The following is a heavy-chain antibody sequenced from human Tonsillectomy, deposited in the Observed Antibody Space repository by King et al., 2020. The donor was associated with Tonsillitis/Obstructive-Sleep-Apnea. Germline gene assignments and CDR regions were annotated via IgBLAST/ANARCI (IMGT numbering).Heavy chain of an antibody. J-gene: IGHJ6*03. CDR1: GGSFSGYY. V-gene: IGHV4-34*01. Sequence: VQLQQWGAGLLKPSETLSLTCAVYGGSFSGYYWSWIRQPPGKGLEWIGEINHSGSTNYNPSLKSRVTISVDTSKNQFSLKLSSVTAADTAVYYCARGVRYCSSTRCYTRYYYYYMDVWGKGTTVTVSS. CDR3: ARGVRYCSSTRCYTRYYYYYMDV. D-gene: IGHD2-2*02. CDR2: INHSGST.